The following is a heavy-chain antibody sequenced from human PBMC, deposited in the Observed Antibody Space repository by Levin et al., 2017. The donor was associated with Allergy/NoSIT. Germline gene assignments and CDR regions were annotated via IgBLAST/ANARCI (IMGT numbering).Heavy chain of an antibody. Sequence: PGGSLRLSCAASGFSFSNAWMSWVRQAPGKGLEWVGRIKSKTDGGTTDYAAPVKGRVTISRDDSKNKLDLQIDSLKTEDTAVYYCSAYYYDSSRWTYWGHGTLVTVSS. CDR1: GFSFSNAW. D-gene: IGHD3-22*01. J-gene: IGHJ4*01. V-gene: IGHV3-15*01. CDR3: SAYYYDSSRWTY. CDR2: IKSKTDGGTT.